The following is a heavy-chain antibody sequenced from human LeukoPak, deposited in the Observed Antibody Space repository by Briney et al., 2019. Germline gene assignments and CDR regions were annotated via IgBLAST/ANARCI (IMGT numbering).Heavy chain of an antibody. V-gene: IGHV3-20*04. CDR1: GFTFHDHG. CDR3: ARRAYPYHYYMDV. CDR2: LSWNGGET. Sequence: PGGSLRLSCAASGFTFHDHGMSWVRQAPGKGVEWVSGLSWNGGETLYADFVKGGFTIFRDNANNSLYLQMDSLGAEDTALYYCARRAYPYHYYMDVWGKGATVTVSS. J-gene: IGHJ6*03. D-gene: IGHD3-16*01.